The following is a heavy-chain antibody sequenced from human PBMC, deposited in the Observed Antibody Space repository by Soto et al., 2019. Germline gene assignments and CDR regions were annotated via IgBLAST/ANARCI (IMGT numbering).Heavy chain of an antibody. CDR1: GFTFSGSA. Sequence: LRLSCAASGFTFSGSAMHWVRQASGKGLEWVGRIRSKANSYATAYAASVKGRFTISRDDSKNTAYLQMNSLKTEDTAVYYCTQRTGPYYYGSGSPNDAFDIWGHGTMVTVS. V-gene: IGHV3-73*01. CDR2: IRSKANSYAT. J-gene: IGHJ3*02. D-gene: IGHD3-10*01. CDR3: TQRTGPYYYGSGSPNDAFDI.